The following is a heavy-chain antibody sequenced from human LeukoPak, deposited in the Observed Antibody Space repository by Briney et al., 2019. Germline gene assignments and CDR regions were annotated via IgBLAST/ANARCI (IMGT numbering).Heavy chain of an antibody. J-gene: IGHJ4*02. Sequence: SETLSLTCTVSGGSISSSSYHWTWVRQPPGKGLEWIGSIYYSGTSYYNPYLKSRVTISVDTSKNQFSLRLNSVTAADTAVYYCATDSTSWPNYWGQGTLVTVSS. CDR3: ATDSTSWPNY. CDR2: IYYSGTS. D-gene: IGHD2-2*01. CDR1: GGSISSSSYH. V-gene: IGHV4-39*01.